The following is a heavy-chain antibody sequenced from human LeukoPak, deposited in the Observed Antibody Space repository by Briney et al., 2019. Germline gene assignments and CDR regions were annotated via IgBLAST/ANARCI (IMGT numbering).Heavy chain of an antibody. CDR3: ARVEPPSDY. CDR2: ISSSGGTI. D-gene: IGHD1-14*01. Sequence: PGGSLRLSCAASGFTFSSYEMNWVRQAPGKGLEWVSYISSSGGTIYYADSVKGRFTISRDNAKNSLYLHMNSLRAEDTAVYYCARVEPPSDYWGQGTLVTVSS. J-gene: IGHJ4*02. V-gene: IGHV3-48*03. CDR1: GFTFSSYE.